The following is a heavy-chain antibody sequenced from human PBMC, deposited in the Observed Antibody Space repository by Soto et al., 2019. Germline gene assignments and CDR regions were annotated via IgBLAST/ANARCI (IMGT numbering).Heavy chain of an antibody. D-gene: IGHD5-12*01. CDR2: TYFMSKWYN. J-gene: IGHJ5*02. CDR3: AKGDNLGPKTGYAFDP. V-gene: IGHV6-1*01. CDR1: GDSVSSNTAS. Sequence: SQTLSLTCALSGDSVSSNTASWNWIRQSPSRGLEWLGRTYFMSKWYNDYAVSVKSRIIINPDTSTNQFSLQLNSVTPEDTAVYFFAKGDNLGPKTGYAFDPWGQGIMVTVS.